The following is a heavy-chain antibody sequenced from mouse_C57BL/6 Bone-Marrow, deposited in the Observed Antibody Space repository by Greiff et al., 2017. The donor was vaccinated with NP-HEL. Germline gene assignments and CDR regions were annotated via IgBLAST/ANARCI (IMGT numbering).Heavy chain of an antibody. Sequence: EVQLVESGTVLARPGASVKMSCKTSGYTFTSYWMHWVKPRPGQGLEWIGAIYPGNSDTSYNQKFKGKAKRTAVTSASTAYMELSSLTNEDSAVYYCTRLLFAYWGQGTLVTVSA. J-gene: IGHJ3*01. V-gene: IGHV1-5*01. CDR1: GYTFTSYW. D-gene: IGHD1-1*01. CDR2: IYPGNSDT. CDR3: TRLLFAY.